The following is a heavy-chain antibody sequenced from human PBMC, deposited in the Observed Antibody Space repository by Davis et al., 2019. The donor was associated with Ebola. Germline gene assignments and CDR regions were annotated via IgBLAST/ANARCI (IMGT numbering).Heavy chain of an antibody. Sequence: PSETLSLTCTVSGGFITSRSYYWAWIRQSPGGGLESLAIMYYGGDIFYNPSLNGRLRMSVDTSKNQFFLSLSSVTVADAATYFCAGEWVDAMSDYYHSYGMDVWGQGTTVSVSS. CDR3: AGEWVDAMSDYYHSYGMDV. CDR1: GGFITSRSYY. D-gene: IGHD6-19*01. J-gene: IGHJ6*02. CDR2: MYYGGDI. V-gene: IGHV4-39*01.